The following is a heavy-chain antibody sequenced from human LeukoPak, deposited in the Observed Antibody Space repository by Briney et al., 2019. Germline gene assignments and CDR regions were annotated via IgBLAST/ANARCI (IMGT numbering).Heavy chain of an antibody. J-gene: IGHJ3*02. CDR2: INPSGGST. D-gene: IGHD3-22*01. V-gene: IGHV1-46*01. CDR3: ARVDSPGAFDI. Sequence: GASVKVSCTASGYTFTSYYMHWVRQAPGQGLEWMGIINPSGGSTSYAQKFQGGVTMTRDTSTSTVYMELSSLRSEDTAVYYCARVDSPGAFDIWGQGTMVTVSS. CDR1: GYTFTSYY.